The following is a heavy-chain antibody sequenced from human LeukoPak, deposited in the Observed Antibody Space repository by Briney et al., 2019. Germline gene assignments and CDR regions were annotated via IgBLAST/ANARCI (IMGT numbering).Heavy chain of an antibody. CDR2: IYYSGST. V-gene: IGHV4-59*12. J-gene: IGHJ2*01. Sequence: SETLSLTCTVSGGSISSYYWSWIRQPPGKGLEWIGYIYYSGSTNYKPSLKSRVTIPVDTSKNQFSLKLSSVTAADTAVYYCAEHTDVPGHWYFDLWGRGTLVTVSS. CDR1: GGSISSYY. D-gene: IGHD3-10*02. CDR3: AEHTDVPGHWYFDL.